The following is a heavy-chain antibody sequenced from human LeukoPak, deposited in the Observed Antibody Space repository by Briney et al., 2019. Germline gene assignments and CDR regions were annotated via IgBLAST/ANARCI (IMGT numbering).Heavy chain of an antibody. CDR2: ISESGHRT. V-gene: IGHV3-23*01. Sequence: GGSLRLSCAGSGFTFSTCGMTWVRQAPGKGPEWVSSISESGHRTYYADSVKGRFTISRDNSKNTLYLQMNSLRAEDTAVYYCAKDDSYGPRDFDCWGQGTLVTVSS. J-gene: IGHJ4*02. CDR3: AKDDSYGPRDFDC. CDR1: GFTFSTCG. D-gene: IGHD5-18*01.